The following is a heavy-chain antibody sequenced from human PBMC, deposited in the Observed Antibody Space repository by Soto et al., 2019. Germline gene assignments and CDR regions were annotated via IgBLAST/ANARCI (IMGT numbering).Heavy chain of an antibody. CDR1: GYTFSNSA. D-gene: IGHD5-12*01. CDR3: ARADDGHDQPGMDV. CDR2: INAANGNT. J-gene: IGHJ6*02. Sequence: ASVKVSCKASGYTFSNSAIYWVRQAPGQRLECVGWINAANGNTKYSQRFQGRVTATRDTSASTAYMELSSPRSEDTAVYYCARADDGHDQPGMDVCGQGTTVTDS. V-gene: IGHV1-3*01.